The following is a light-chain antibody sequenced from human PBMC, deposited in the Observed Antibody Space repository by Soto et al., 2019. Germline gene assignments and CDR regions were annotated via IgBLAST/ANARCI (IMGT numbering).Light chain of an antibody. CDR3: QQSFSNYLT. CDR2: GTS. CDR1: QNIRGF. Sequence: DILMTQSPSSLSASVGDRVTITCRASQNIRGFLHWYQQKSGKAPRLLIYGTSHLESGVPSRFSGSGSGTDFTLTITGLQTEDSASYFCQQSFSNYLTFGQGTKVDIK. V-gene: IGKV1-39*01. J-gene: IGKJ4*01.